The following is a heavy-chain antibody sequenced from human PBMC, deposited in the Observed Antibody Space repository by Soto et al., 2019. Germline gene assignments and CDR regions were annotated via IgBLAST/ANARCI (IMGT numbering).Heavy chain of an antibody. CDR1: GGTFSSYA. J-gene: IGHJ4*02. CDR3: ARGLVTSTSDREDFDY. Sequence: SVKVSCKASGGTFSSYAISWVRQAPGQGLEWMGGIIPIFGTANYAQKFQGRVTITADESTSTAYMELSSLRSEDTAVYFCARGLVTSTSDREDFDYWGLGTLGPVSS. CDR2: IIPIFGTA. D-gene: IGHD2-21*02. V-gene: IGHV1-69*13.